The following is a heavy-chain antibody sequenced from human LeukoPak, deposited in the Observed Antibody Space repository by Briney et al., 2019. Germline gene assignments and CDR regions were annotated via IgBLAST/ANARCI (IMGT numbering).Heavy chain of an antibody. CDR3: ARGDSGGATRFDY. V-gene: IGHV4-4*07. CDR2: IYATGIT. CDR1: GGSFGSYH. Sequence: SETLSLTCTISGGSFGSYHWNWIRQPTGKGLEGIGRIYATGITLYDPSLNSRVTMSVDTSRNQFSLKLTSLTAADTAVYYCARGDSGGATRFDYWGQGTLVTVSS. J-gene: IGHJ4*02. D-gene: IGHD2-15*01.